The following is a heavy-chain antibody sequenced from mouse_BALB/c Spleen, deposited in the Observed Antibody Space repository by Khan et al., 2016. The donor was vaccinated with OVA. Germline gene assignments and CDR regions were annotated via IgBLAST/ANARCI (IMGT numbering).Heavy chain of an antibody. V-gene: IGHV2-2*03. CDR2: IWSGGNT. CDR3: DRSRGGYFDV. CDR1: GFSLTSYG. J-gene: IGHJ1*01. Sequence: QVQLKQSGPGLVQPSQSLSITCTVSGFSLTSYGVHWFRQSPGKGLEWLGVIWSGGNTDYNATFISRLSITKDNSKSQVSFKMNSLQSNDTAIFYCDRSRGGYFDVWGAGTTVTVSS.